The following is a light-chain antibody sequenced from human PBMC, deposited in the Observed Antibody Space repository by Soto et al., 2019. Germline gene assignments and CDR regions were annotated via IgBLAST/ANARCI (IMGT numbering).Light chain of an antibody. CDR1: QGISNY. CDR2: AAS. CDR3: LKYNSAPRT. V-gene: IGKV1-27*01. J-gene: IGKJ1*01. Sequence: DIQMNQSPSSLSASVGDRVTITCRASQGISNYLDWYQQKPWKVPKLLIYAASTLQSGVPSRCSGSGSGTDFTLTISSLQPEDVATYYSLKYNSAPRTFGQGTKVEIK.